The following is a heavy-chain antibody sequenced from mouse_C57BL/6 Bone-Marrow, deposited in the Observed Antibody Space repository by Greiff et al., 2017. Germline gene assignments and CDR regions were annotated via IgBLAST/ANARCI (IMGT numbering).Heavy chain of an antibody. Sequence: EVQLVESGPGLVKPSQSLSLTCSVTGYSITSGYYWNWIRQFPGNKLEWMGYISYDGSNNYNPSLKNRISITRDTSKNQFFLKLNSVTTEDTATYYCAREANYYGSSPYYFDYWGQGTTLTVSS. J-gene: IGHJ2*01. CDR1: GYSITSGYY. CDR2: ISYDGSN. V-gene: IGHV3-6*01. CDR3: AREANYYGSSPYYFDY. D-gene: IGHD1-1*01.